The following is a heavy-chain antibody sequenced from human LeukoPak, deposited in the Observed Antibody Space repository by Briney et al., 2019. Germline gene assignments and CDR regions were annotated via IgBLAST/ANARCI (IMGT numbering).Heavy chain of an antibody. Sequence: PGGSLRLSCAASGFTFDDYAMHWVRQAPGKGLEWVSGISWNSGSIGYADSVKGRFTISRDNAKNSLYLQMNSLRAEDTALYYCAKDILAVVVPAAPFDYWGQGTLVTVSS. CDR1: GFTFDDYA. V-gene: IGHV3-9*01. J-gene: IGHJ4*02. D-gene: IGHD2-2*01. CDR2: ISWNSGSI. CDR3: AKDILAVVVPAAPFDY.